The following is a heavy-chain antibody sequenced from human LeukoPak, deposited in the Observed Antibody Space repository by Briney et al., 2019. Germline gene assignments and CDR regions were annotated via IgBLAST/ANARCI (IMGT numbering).Heavy chain of an antibody. V-gene: IGHV3-30*18. CDR1: GFTFSSYG. Sequence: GGSLSLSCAASGFTFSSYGMHWVRQAPGKGLEWVAVISYDGSNKYYADSVKGRFTISRDNSKNTLYLQMNSLRAEDTAVYYCAKVYVTSSGWYVGYYYGMDVWGQGTTATVSS. J-gene: IGHJ6*02. CDR3: AKVYVTSSGWYVGYYYGMDV. D-gene: IGHD6-19*01. CDR2: ISYDGSNK.